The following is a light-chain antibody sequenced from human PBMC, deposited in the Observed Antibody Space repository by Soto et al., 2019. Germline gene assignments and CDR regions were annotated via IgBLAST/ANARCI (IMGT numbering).Light chain of an antibody. CDR3: QQFGDLTFI. V-gene: IGKV1-33*01. Sequence: DIKMTQSPSSLSASVGDRVTITCQASQDINNYLNWYQQKPGQAPKLLIYDASDLEIGVPSRFSGSGSGTHFTLTISGLQPEDIATYYCQQFGDLTFIFGQGTRLEI. CDR1: QDINNY. CDR2: DAS. J-gene: IGKJ5*01.